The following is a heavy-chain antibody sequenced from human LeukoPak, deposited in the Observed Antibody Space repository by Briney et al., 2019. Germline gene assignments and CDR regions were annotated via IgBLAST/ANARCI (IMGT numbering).Heavy chain of an antibody. D-gene: IGHD3-22*01. V-gene: IGHV1-18*01. CDR2: ISAYNGNT. Sequence: ASVKVSCKASGYTFTSYGISWVRQAPGQGLEWMGWISAYNGNTDYAQKLQGRVTMTTDTSTSTAYMELRSLRSDDTAVYYCARWGAFTMIAPNFQHWGQGTLVTVSS. CDR1: GYTFTSYG. J-gene: IGHJ1*01. CDR3: ARWGAFTMIAPNFQH.